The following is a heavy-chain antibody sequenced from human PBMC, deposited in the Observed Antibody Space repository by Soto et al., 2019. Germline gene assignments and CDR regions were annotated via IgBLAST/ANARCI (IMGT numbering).Heavy chain of an antibody. D-gene: IGHD3-22*01. Sequence: QVQLQESGPGLVKPSQTLSLSCSVSGASLSSGGYHWSWIRQHPGKGLEWIGYIYYSGNTNYNPSLKSLVTISVDRSKNRFSLKLSSVTAADTAVYYCASCLYYNDSRGYGAQFQHWGQGTLVTVSS. J-gene: IGHJ1*01. CDR1: GASLSSGGYH. V-gene: IGHV4-31*01. CDR3: ASCLYYNDSRGYGAQFQH. CDR2: IYYSGNT.